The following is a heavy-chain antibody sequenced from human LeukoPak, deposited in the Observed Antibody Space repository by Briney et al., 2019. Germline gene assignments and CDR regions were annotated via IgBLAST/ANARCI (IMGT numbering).Heavy chain of an antibody. CDR1: GGSISSYY. CDR2: IYYSGST. V-gene: IGHV4-59*01. Sequence: SETLSLTCTVSGGSISSYYWSWIRQPPGKGLEWIGYIYYSGSTNYNPSLKSRVTISLDTSQNQFSLKLSSVTAADTAVYYCARGRPYYYDSSGYYWGQGTLVTVSS. J-gene: IGHJ4*02. D-gene: IGHD3-22*01. CDR3: ARGRPYYYDSSGYY.